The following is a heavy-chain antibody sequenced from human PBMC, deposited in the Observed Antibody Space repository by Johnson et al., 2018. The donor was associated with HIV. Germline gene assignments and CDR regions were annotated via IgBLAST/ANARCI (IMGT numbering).Heavy chain of an antibody. J-gene: IGHJ3*02. CDR2: IYSGGNT. CDR3: ARGIAAAAMSLHAFEI. Sequence: MLLVESGGGLVQPGGSLRLSCVVSGFTVSGNYISWVRQAPGKGLEWVAVIYSGGNTYYADSVTGRFTISRDNSKNTLYLQMNTLRAEDTAVDYCARGIAAAAMSLHAFEIGGQGAVVTVPS. V-gene: IGHV3-66*01. D-gene: IGHD6-13*01. CDR1: GFTVSGNY.